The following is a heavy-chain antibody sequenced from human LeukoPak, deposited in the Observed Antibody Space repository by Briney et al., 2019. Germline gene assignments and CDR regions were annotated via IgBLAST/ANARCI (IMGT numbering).Heavy chain of an antibody. CDR3: ARGVVRFLEWLDRFDP. D-gene: IGHD3-3*01. J-gene: IGHJ5*02. CDR2: MSPNSGNT. CDR1: GYTFTSYD. Sequence: ASVKVSCKASGYTFTSYDINWVRQATGQGLEWMGWMSPNSGNTGYAQKFQGRVIMTRNTSISTAYMELSSLRSEDTAVYYCARGVVRFLEWLDRFDPWGQGTLVTVSS. V-gene: IGHV1-8*01.